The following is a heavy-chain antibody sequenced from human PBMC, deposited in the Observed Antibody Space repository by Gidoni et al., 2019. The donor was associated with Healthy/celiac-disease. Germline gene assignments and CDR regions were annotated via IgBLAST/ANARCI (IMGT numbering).Heavy chain of an antibody. V-gene: IGHV4-39*01. CDR3: ARQGEAYSSSSVLNWFDP. Sequence: LQLQQSGPGLVKPSVTLSLTCTVPGGSISSSSFHWGWIRQPPGKGLEWIGSIYYSGSTYYNPSLKNRVTISVDTSKNQFSLKMNYVTAADTAVYYCARQGEAYSSSSVLNWFDPWGQGTLVTVSS. CDR2: IYYSGST. J-gene: IGHJ5*02. D-gene: IGHD6-6*01. CDR1: GGSISSSSFH.